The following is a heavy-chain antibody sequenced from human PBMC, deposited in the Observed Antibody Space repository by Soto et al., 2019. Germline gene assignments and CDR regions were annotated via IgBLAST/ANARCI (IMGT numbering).Heavy chain of an antibody. D-gene: IGHD6-19*01. Sequence: QAQLVESGGGVVQPGTSLRLSCAASGFTFTSYGMHWVRQAPGKGLEWVALISYDGKKTYYGDSVKGRFTISRDNSKNTLFLQMNSLRAEDTALYYCTNYMAAQVGQSSGWYVNYWGRGTLVSVSS. CDR1: GFTFTSYG. CDR2: ISYDGKKT. J-gene: IGHJ4*02. CDR3: TNYMAAQVGQSSGWYVNY. V-gene: IGHV3-30*18.